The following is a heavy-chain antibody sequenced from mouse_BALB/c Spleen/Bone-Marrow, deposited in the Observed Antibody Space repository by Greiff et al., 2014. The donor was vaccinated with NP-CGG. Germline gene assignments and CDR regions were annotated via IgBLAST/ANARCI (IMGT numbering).Heavy chain of an antibody. Sequence: VQLQQSGAELARPGASVKLSCKASGYNFNNYWMQWVKQRPGQGLEWIGAIYPGDGDTRYTQKFKGKATLTADKSSSTAYMQLSSLASEDSAVYDCARGGKYPRAMDYWGQGTSVTVSS. V-gene: IGHV1-87*01. CDR2: IYPGDGDT. D-gene: IGHD2-1*01. CDR1: GYNFNNYW. J-gene: IGHJ4*01. CDR3: ARGGKYPRAMDY.